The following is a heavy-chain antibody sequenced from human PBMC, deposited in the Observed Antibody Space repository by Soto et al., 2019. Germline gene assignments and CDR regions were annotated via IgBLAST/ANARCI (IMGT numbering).Heavy chain of an antibody. D-gene: IGHD1-7*01. J-gene: IGHJ6*02. CDR2: INHSGST. CDR1: GGSFSGYY. CDR3: ARGGPNWNYVGYYYYYGMDV. Sequence: SETLSLTCAVYGGSFSGYYWSWIRQPPGKGLEWIGEINHSGSTNYNPSLKSRVTISVDTSKNQFSLKLSSVTAADTAVYYCARGGPNWNYVGYYYYYGMDVWGQGTTVTVSS. V-gene: IGHV4-34*01.